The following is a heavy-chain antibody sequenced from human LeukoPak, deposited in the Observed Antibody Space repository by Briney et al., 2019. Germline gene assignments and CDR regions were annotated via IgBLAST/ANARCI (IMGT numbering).Heavy chain of an antibody. CDR3: ARYYDSSSYYSHYFDY. V-gene: IGHV4-30-4*01. D-gene: IGHD3-22*01. CDR2: IYYSGST. J-gene: IGHJ4*02. CDR1: GGSISSGDYY. Sequence: SETLSLTCTVSGGSISSGDYYWSWIRQPPGKGLEWIGYIYYSGSTYYNPSLKSRVTISVDTSKNQFSLKLSSVTATDTAVYYCARYYDSSSYYSHYFDYWGQGTLVTVSS.